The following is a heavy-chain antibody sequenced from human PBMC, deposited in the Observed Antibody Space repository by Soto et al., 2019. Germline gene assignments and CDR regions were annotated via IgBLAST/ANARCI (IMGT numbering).Heavy chain of an antibody. D-gene: IGHD5-12*01. CDR2: ISAYNGKR. CDR1: GYPFTSYG. V-gene: IGHV1-18*01. J-gene: IGHJ3*02. Sequence: QGQLLQSGDEVKTPGASVRDSCTASGYPFTSYGISWVRQAPGQGLEWVAWISAYNGKRDTAQKFQGRVTMTLDTSTDTAHMELGDLTSADTAVYYCARGRIVASIHDAFEIWGQGTKVTVSS. CDR3: ARGRIVASIHDAFEI.